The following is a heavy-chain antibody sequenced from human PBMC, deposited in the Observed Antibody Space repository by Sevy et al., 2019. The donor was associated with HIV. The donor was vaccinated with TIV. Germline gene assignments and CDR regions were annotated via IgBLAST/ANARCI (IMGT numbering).Heavy chain of an antibody. CDR3: AKVGRSGGWLSYYYYYMDV. CDR2: IWYDGSNK. D-gene: IGHD6-19*01. J-gene: IGHJ6*03. CDR1: GFTFSSYG. Sequence: GGSLRLSCAASGFTFSSYGMHWVRQAPGKGLEWVAVIWYDGSNKYYADSVKGRFTISRDNSKNTLYLQMNILRAEDTAVYYCAKVGRSGGWLSYYYYYMDVWGKGTTVTVSS. V-gene: IGHV3-33*06.